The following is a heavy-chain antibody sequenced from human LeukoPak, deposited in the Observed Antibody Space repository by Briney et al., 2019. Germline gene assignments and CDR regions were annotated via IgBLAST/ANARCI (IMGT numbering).Heavy chain of an antibody. Sequence: SETLSLTCAVYGGSFSGYYWSWIRQPPGKGLDWIGEINDNGSTNYNASLKSRVTISVDTSKNQFSLKLSSVTAADTAVYYCASAVTQGYCSGGSCYLPHFQRWGQGTLVTVSS. V-gene: IGHV4-34*01. J-gene: IGHJ1*01. CDR3: ASAVTQGYCSGGSCYLPHFQR. CDR1: GGSFSGYY. D-gene: IGHD2-15*01. CDR2: INDNGST.